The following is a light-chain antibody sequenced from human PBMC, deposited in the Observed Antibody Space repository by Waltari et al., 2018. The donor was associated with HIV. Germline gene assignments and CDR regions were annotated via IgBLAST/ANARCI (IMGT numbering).Light chain of an antibody. CDR3: QSADNSGTYV. CDR2: RDN. Sequence: SYDLTQPPSVSVSPGQTARITCSGDTLSTQSSYWYQQKSGQALVLVRFRDNERPSGIAERFSGSRSGATVTLTISGVQAEDEADYYWQSADNSGTYVFATGTQVTVL. CDR1: TLSTQS. V-gene: IGLV3-25*03. J-gene: IGLJ1*01.